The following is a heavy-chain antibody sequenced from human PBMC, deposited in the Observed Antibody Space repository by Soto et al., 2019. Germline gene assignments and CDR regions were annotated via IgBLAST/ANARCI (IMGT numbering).Heavy chain of an antibody. J-gene: IGHJ6*02. V-gene: IGHV1-69*12. Sequence: QVQLVQSGAEVKKPGSSVKVSCKASGGTFSSYVINWVRQAPGEGLEWMGGIIPIFGTTNYAQKFQGRATITADESMRSAYMDRSGLRSEDPAVYSCARGGVVVDLRVKYDYGMDAWGQGTTVTVS. CDR2: IIPIFGTT. CDR3: ARGGVVVDLRVKYDYGMDA. D-gene: IGHD2-15*01. CDR1: GGTFSSYV.